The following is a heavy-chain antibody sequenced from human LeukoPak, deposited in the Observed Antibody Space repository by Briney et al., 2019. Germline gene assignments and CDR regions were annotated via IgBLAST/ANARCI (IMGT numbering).Heavy chain of an antibody. D-gene: IGHD3-16*01. CDR1: GFTFSSYA. J-gene: IGHJ6*03. CDR3: AKGLRTGVGPYMGYHYYMDV. CDR2: INDNGDGT. V-gene: IGHV3-23*01. Sequence: GGSLRLSCAASGFTFSSYAMSWVRQAPGKGLKWVSTINDNGDGTYYADSVKGRITISRDNSYNTVSLQMNSLRDEDTGVYYCAKGLRTGVGPYMGYHYYMDVWGKGATVTVSS.